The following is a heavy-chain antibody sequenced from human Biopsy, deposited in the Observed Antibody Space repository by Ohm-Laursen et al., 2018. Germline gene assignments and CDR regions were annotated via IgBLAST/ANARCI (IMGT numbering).Heavy chain of an antibody. J-gene: IGHJ6*02. D-gene: IGHD2-21*01. CDR1: GFTFNSHE. Sequence: SLRLSCTASGFTFNSHEMNWVRQAPGKGLEWISYITGSSSTIYYADSVKGRFTISRDNAKNSLYLQMNSLRAEDTAVYYCTRLAYYYYHGMDVWGQGTTVTVSS. CDR2: ITGSSSTI. V-gene: IGHV3-48*03. CDR3: TRLAYYYYHGMDV.